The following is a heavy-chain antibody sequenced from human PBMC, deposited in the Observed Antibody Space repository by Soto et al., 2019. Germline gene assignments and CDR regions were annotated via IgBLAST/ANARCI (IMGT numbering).Heavy chain of an antibody. CDR3: AKAGGAAGTVDYFDY. CDR1: GFTFSSNA. CDR2: ISEGGGKT. D-gene: IGHD6-13*01. J-gene: IGHJ4*02. V-gene: IGHV3-23*01. Sequence: GGSLRLSCAASGFTFSSNAMSWVRQAPGKGLEWISAISEGGGKTYYADSVKGRFTISRDNSKNTLDLQMNSLRAEDTAVYYCAKAGGAAGTVDYFDYWGQGTLVTVSS.